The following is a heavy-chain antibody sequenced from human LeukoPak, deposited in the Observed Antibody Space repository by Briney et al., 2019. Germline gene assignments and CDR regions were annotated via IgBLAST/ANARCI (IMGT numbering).Heavy chain of an antibody. CDR2: IWYDGSNK. V-gene: IGHV3-33*01. J-gene: IGHJ3*02. D-gene: IGHD3-9*01. Sequence: PGGSLRLSCAASGFTFSSHDMHWVRQAPGKGLEWVAFIWYDGSNKNYADSVKGRFTISRDNAKNSLFLQMNSLRADDAAVYYCARATRKQLAGYLPDGFDIWGQGTMVTVSS. CDR1: GFTFSSHD. CDR3: ARATRKQLAGYLPDGFDI.